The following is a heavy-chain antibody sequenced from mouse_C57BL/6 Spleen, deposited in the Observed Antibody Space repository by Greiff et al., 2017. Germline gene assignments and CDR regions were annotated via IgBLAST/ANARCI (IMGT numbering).Heavy chain of an antibody. D-gene: IGHD1-1*01. CDR2: INPNNGGT. J-gene: IGHJ2*01. CDR1: GYTFTDYY. V-gene: IGHV1-26*01. CDR3: ARQDYGSSYLDY. Sequence: VQLQQSGPELVKPGASVKISCKASGYTFTDYYMNWVKQSHGKSLEWIGDINPNNGGTSYNQKFKGKATLTVDKSSSTAYMELRSLTSEDSAVYYCARQDYGSSYLDYWGQGTTLTVSS.